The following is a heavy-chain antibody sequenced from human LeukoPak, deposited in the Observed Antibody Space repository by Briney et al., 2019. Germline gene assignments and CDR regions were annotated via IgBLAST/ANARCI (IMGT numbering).Heavy chain of an antibody. J-gene: IGHJ3*02. V-gene: IGHV3-21*01. CDR1: GFTFSSYA. CDR2: ISSSSSYI. CDR3: AREMDSSNAFDI. D-gene: IGHD2-2*03. Sequence: GGSLRLSCAASGFTFSSYAMSWVRQAPGKGLEWVSSISSSSSYIYYADSVKGRFTISRDNAKNSLYLQMNSLRAEDTAVYYCAREMDSSNAFDIWGQGTMVTVSS.